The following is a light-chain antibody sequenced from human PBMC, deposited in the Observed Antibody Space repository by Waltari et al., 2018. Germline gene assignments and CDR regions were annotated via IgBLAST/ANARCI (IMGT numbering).Light chain of an antibody. CDR3: CSYAGSYTEV. CDR2: GVT. J-gene: IGLJ1*01. V-gene: IGLV2-11*01. Sequence: QSALTQPRSVSGSPGQSVTLSCTGTSSNVGGYDYVPWYQQQSAKAPKLIIFGVTERPSGVPDRFSGSKSGNTASLTISGLQSEDEADYYCCSYAGSYTEVFGTGTTVTVL. CDR1: SSNVGGYDY.